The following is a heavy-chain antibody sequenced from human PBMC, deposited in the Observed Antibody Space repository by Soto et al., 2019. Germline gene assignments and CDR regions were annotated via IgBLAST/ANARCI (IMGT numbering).Heavy chain of an antibody. Sequence: HVQLVQSETEVKKPGASVRVSCMVSGYPFTTYYIHWVRQAPGQGLEWMGWIVPRSGGTVYEQKFQGRVTMTRDTSISTVYMDLSGLTSDDTALYYCATDDYGIFPYWGQGSLVTVSS. CDR1: GYPFTTYY. V-gene: IGHV1-2*02. CDR3: ATDDYGIFPY. J-gene: IGHJ4*02. CDR2: IVPRSGGT. D-gene: IGHD3-10*01.